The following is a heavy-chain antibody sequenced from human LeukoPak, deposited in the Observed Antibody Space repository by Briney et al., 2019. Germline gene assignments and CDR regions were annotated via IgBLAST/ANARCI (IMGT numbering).Heavy chain of an antibody. J-gene: IGHJ5*02. CDR1: GFTFSSYW. V-gene: IGHV3-7*01. CDR3: ARDFVLGQPLVALDP. CDR2: MKYDGSVV. D-gene: IGHD2-2*01. Sequence: GGSLRLSCTASGFTFSSYWMTWVRQAPGKGLEWVARMKYDGSVVSYADSVRGRFTISRDNAKNSLYLLMNSLRSEDTAVNFCARDFVLGQPLVALDPWGQGTLVTVSS.